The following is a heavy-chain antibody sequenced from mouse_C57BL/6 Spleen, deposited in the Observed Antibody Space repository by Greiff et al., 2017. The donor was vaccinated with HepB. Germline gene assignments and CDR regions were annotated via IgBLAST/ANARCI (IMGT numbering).Heavy chain of an antibody. CDR3: ARSGYYDYEDYAMDY. J-gene: IGHJ4*01. Sequence: QVQLQQPGAELVKPGASVKLSCKASGYTFTSYWMHWVKQRPGQGLEWIGMIHPNSGSTNYNEKFKSKATLTVDKSSSTAYMQLSSLTSEDSAVYYCARSGYYDYEDYAMDYWGQGTSVTVSS. V-gene: IGHV1-64*01. D-gene: IGHD2-4*01. CDR1: GYTFTSYW. CDR2: IHPNSGST.